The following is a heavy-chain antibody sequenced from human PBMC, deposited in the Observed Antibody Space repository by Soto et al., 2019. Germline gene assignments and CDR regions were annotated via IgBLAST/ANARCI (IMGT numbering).Heavy chain of an antibody. CDR3: ARGPSYSDSYFDY. Sequence: PGGSLRLSCATSGFPFSAFAMNWVRHAPGKGLEWVSGIGGSGASIYYADSVKGRFTISRDNSKNTVYLQMNSLRLEDTAVYYCARGPSYSDSYFDYWGQGTLVTVSS. J-gene: IGHJ4*02. D-gene: IGHD4-17*01. V-gene: IGHV3-23*01. CDR2: IGGSGASI. CDR1: GFPFSAFA.